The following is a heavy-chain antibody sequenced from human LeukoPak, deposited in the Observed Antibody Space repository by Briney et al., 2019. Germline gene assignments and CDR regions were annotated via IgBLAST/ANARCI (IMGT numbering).Heavy chain of an antibody. CDR1: GYSISSGYY. V-gene: IGHV4-38-2*02. D-gene: IGHD2-2*01. CDR2: IYRSGST. CDR3: ARGDCSSTICYSPMDV. Sequence: SETLSLTCTVSGYSISSGYYWVWIRQTPGKGLEWIGSIYRSGSTNYNPSLKSRVTISVDTSKNQFSLKVNSVTAADPALYYCARGDCSSTICYSPMDVWGKGTTVTVSS. J-gene: IGHJ6*03.